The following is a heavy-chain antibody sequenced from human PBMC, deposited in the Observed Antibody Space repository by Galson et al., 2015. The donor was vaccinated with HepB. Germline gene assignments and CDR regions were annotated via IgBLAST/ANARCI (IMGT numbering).Heavy chain of an antibody. V-gene: IGHV3-11*05. Sequence: SLRLSCAASGFTFNDYYMSWIRQAPGKGLEWVSCISSSRTYTNYADSVKGRFTISRDNAKNSLYLQMNSLRAEDTAVYYCARGGYNYGFSPSPSSSPNDYWGQGTLVTVSS. J-gene: IGHJ4*02. CDR2: ISSSRTYT. CDR3: ARGGYNYGFSPSPSSSPNDY. CDR1: GFTFNDYY. D-gene: IGHD5-18*01.